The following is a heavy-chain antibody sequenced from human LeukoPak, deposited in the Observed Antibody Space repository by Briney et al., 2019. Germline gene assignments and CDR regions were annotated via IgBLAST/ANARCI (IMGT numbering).Heavy chain of an antibody. CDR2: INHSGST. CDR1: GGSFSGYY. Sequence: SETLSLTCAVYGGSFSGYYWSWIRQPPGKGLEWIGEINHSGSTNYNPSLKSRVTISVDTSKNQFSLKLSSVTAADTAVYYCARGKVAGTYYFDYWGQGTLDTVSS. V-gene: IGHV4-34*01. CDR3: ARGKVAGTYYFDY. D-gene: IGHD6-19*01. J-gene: IGHJ4*02.